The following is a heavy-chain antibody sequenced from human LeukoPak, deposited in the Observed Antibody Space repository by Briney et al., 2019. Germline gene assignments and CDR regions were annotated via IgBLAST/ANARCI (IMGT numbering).Heavy chain of an antibody. CDR1: GYTFTSYA. CDR3: AREVFVATMDYFDY. V-gene: IGHV7-4-1*02. J-gene: IGHJ4*02. Sequence: ASVKASCKASGYTFTSYAMNWVRQAPGQGLEWMGWINTNTGNPTYAQGFTGRFVFSLDTSVSTAYLQISSLKAEDTAVYYCAREVFVATMDYFDYWGQGTLVTVSS. CDR2: INTNTGNP. D-gene: IGHD5-12*01.